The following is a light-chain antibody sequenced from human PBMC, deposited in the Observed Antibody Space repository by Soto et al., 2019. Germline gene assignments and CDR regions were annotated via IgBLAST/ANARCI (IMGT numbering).Light chain of an antibody. Sequence: DIVMTQSPATLSVSPGERATLSCRASQSISSNLTWYQHKPRQAPRLLIDGASTRATGISTRFSGSGSGTEFTLTISSLQSEDLAVYYCQQYNNWPLTFGQGTRLEIK. J-gene: IGKJ5*01. CDR3: QQYNNWPLT. CDR1: QSISSN. V-gene: IGKV3-15*01. CDR2: GAS.